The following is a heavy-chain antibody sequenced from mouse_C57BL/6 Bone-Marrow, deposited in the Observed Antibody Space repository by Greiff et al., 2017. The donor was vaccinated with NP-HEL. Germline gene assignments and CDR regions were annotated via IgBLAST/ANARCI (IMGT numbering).Heavy chain of an antibody. Sequence: DVKLQESGAELVRPGASVKLSCTASGFNIKDDYMHWVKQRPEQGLEWIGWIDPENGDTEYASKFQGKATITADTSSNTAYLQLSSLTSEDTAVYYCTLYSNSAWFAYWGQGTLVTVSA. D-gene: IGHD2-5*01. J-gene: IGHJ3*01. CDR3: TLYSNSAWFAY. CDR2: IDPENGDT. V-gene: IGHV14-4*01. CDR1: GFNIKDDY.